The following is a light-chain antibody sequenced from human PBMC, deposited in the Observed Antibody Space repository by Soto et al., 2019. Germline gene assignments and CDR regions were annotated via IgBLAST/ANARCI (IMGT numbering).Light chain of an antibody. CDR2: GAS. Sequence: DIVMTQSPATLSVSPGETAALSCRAGQSVGRNFAWYQQKPGQAPRLLIYGASTRATDIPARFRGSGSGTEFTLTISSLQSEDFAIYYGQQYNKWPYTFGQGTKLEIK. CDR1: QSVGRN. V-gene: IGKV3-15*01. J-gene: IGKJ2*01. CDR3: QQYNKWPYT.